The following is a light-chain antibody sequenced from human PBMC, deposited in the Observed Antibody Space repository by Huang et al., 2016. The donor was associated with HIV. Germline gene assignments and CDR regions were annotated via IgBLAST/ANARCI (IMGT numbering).Light chain of an antibody. CDR1: KSITTD. CDR2: SAA. CDR3: QQSYTTPLT. J-gene: IGKJ4*01. V-gene: IGKV1-39*01. Sequence: DIQMTQSPSSLSASVGDRVTITCRASKSITTDLNWYQQKPGTAPKFLIYSAANLQSGVPSRFSGSGSGAEFTLTISSLQHEDFATYYCQQSYTTPLTFGGGTKVEI.